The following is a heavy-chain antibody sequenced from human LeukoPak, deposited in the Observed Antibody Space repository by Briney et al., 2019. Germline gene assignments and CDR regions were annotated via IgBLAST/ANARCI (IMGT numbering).Heavy chain of an antibody. J-gene: IGHJ3*02. Sequence: PGGSLRLPCAASGFTFSSYSMNWVRQAPGKGLEWVSSISSSSSYIYYADSVKGRFTISRDNAKNSLYLQMNSLRAEDTAVYYCARDPGYCSGGSCYFEHIWGQGTMVTVSS. CDR3: ARDPGYCSGGSCYFEHI. D-gene: IGHD2-15*01. V-gene: IGHV3-21*01. CDR1: GFTFSSYS. CDR2: ISSSSSYI.